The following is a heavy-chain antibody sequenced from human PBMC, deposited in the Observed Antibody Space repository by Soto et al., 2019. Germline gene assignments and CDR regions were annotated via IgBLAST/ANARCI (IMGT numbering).Heavy chain of an antibody. D-gene: IGHD2-2*01. Sequence: QVQLVQSGAEVKKPGASVKVSCKASGYTFTSYGISWVRQAPGQGPEWMGWISAYNGNTNYAQKLQGRVTMTTDTSTSTAYMELRSLRSDDTAVYYCARDFGSYRCSSTSCPYYYYGMDVWGQGTTVTVSS. J-gene: IGHJ6*02. CDR2: ISAYNGNT. CDR3: ARDFGSYRCSSTSCPYYYYGMDV. CDR1: GYTFTSYG. V-gene: IGHV1-18*01.